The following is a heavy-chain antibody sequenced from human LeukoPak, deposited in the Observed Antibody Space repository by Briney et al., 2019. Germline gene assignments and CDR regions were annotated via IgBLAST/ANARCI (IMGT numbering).Heavy chain of an antibody. CDR3: ARGVEEQWLGFDY. Sequence: GGSLRLSCAASGFTFGRNNMNWVRQAPGKGREWISHIDSSSTPIYYADSVKGRFTISRDNAKKSLYLQMSSLRVEDTAVYYCARGVEEQWLGFDYWGQGALVTVSS. D-gene: IGHD6-19*01. CDR1: GFTFGRNN. J-gene: IGHJ4*02. CDR2: IDSSSTPI. V-gene: IGHV3-48*01.